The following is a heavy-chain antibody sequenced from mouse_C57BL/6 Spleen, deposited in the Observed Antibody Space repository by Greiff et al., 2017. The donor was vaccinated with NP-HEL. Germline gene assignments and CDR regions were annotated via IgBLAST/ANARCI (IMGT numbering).Heavy chain of an antibody. CDR3: ARGTTVVGDY. D-gene: IGHD1-1*01. V-gene: IGHV3-6*01. CDR2: ISYDGSN. J-gene: IGHJ2*01. Sequence: EVHLVESGPGLVKPSQSLSLTCSVTGYSITSGYYWNWIRQFPGNKLEWMGYISYDGSNNYNPSLKNRISITRDTSKNQFFLKLNSVTTEDTATYYCARGTTVVGDYWGQGTTLTVSS. CDR1: GYSITSGYY.